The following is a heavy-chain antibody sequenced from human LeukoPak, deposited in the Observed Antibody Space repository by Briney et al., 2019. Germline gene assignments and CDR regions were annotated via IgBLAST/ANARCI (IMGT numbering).Heavy chain of an antibody. CDR2: ISASGSNI. D-gene: IGHD2-15*01. J-gene: IGHJ4*02. V-gene: IGHV3-48*01. CDR3: ARVKGSYFDY. Sequence: PGGSLRLSCAASGFPLSSYSINWFRQAPGKGLEWIAYISASGSNIYYVDSVKGRFTVSRDNPKSSLFLQMNSPRAEDTAVYYCARVKGSYFDYWGQGALVTVSS. CDR1: GFPLSSYS.